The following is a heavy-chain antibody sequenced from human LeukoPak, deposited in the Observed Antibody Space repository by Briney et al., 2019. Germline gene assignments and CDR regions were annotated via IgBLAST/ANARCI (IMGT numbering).Heavy chain of an antibody. CDR2: INQSGST. CDR1: GGSFSGYY. J-gene: IGHJ4*02. Sequence: SETLSLTCAVYGGSFSGYYWSWIRQPPGKGLEWIGEINQSGSTNYNPSLKSRVTISVDTSKNQFSLKLSSVTAADTAVYYCARGLGESGWFFKLRGGFDYWGQGTLVTVSS. CDR3: ARGLGESGWFFKLRGGFDY. D-gene: IGHD6-19*01. V-gene: IGHV4-34*01.